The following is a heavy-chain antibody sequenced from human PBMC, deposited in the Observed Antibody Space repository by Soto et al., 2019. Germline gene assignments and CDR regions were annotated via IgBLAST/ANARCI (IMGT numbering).Heavy chain of an antibody. Sequence: GGSLRLSCAASGFTFSSYWMHWVRQAPGKGLVWVSRINPDGSATNYADSVKGRFTISRDNAKNTLYLQMNSLRAEDTAVFYCGRGGSDSPMAPGYWGQGTMVTVYS. D-gene: IGHD5-18*01. CDR3: GRGGSDSPMAPGY. CDR1: GFTFSSYW. V-gene: IGHV3-74*01. CDR2: INPDGSAT. J-gene: IGHJ4*02.